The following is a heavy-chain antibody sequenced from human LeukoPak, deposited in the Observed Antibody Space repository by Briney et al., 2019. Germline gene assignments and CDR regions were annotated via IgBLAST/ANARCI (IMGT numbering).Heavy chain of an antibody. J-gene: IGHJ6*02. CDR2: IWYDGSNK. CDR1: GFTFSSYG. Sequence: GGSLRLSCAASGFTFSSYGMHWVRQAPGKGLEWVAVIWYDGSNKYYADSVKGRFTISRDNSKNTLYLQMNSLRAEDTAVYYCARDRGQQLATYYYGMDVWGQGTTVTVSS. D-gene: IGHD6-13*01. V-gene: IGHV3-33*01. CDR3: ARDRGQQLATYYYGMDV.